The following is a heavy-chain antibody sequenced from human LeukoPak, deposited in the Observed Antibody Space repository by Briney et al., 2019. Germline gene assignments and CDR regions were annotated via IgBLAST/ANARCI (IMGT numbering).Heavy chain of an antibody. J-gene: IGHJ4*01. CDR2: IYSGGST. V-gene: IGHV3-53*01. CDR3: AGGGAKTPFDY. CDR1: GFAVSSNY. D-gene: IGHD3-16*01. Sequence: SGGSLRLSCAASGFAVSSNYMSWVRQAPGKGLEWVSVIYSGGSTYYADSVKGRFTISRDNSKNTLYLQMNSLRAEDTAVYYCAGGGAKTPFDYWGQEPWSPSPQ.